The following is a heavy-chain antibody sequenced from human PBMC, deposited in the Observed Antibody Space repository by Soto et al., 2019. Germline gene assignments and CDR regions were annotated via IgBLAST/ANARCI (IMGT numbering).Heavy chain of an antibody. CDR3: ARGFCTGGSCYSGWYLDL. J-gene: IGHJ2*01. CDR1: GYSFTSYT. D-gene: IGHD2-15*01. CDR2: INAANGDS. Sequence: QVQLVQSGAEVKKPGASVKVSCKASGYSFTSYTLHWVRQAPGQRLEWMGWINAANGDSKHSQNLQGRVTITRDTSASTGYMELSSLRSEDTAVYYCARGFCTGGSCYSGWYLDLWGRGTLVADSS. V-gene: IGHV1-3*01.